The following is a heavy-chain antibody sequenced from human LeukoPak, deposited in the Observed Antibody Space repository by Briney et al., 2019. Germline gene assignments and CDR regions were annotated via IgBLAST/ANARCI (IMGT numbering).Heavy chain of an antibody. CDR2: IIPIFGTA. Sequence: ASVKVSCKASGGTFSSYAISWVRQAPGQGLEWMGGIIPIFGTANYAQKFQGRVTITADKSTSTAYMELSSLRSEDTAVYYCARVGWGEQWPPSAGAFDIWAKGQWSPSLQ. J-gene: IGHJ3*02. CDR3: ARVGWGEQWPPSAGAFDI. V-gene: IGHV1-69*06. D-gene: IGHD6-19*01. CDR1: GGTFSSYA.